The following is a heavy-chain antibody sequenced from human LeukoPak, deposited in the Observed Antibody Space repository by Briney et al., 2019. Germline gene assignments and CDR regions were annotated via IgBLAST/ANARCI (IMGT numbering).Heavy chain of an antibody. CDR3: VRVGRGYSSYFDN. CDR2: IASSGTYI. Sequence: GGSLRLSCAASGFSFSSYAMSWVRQAPGEGLEWVSCIASSGTYIYYADSVKGRFTISRDDAKKSLYLQMDSLRAEDTAVYYCVRVGRGYSSYFDNWGQGTLVTVSS. CDR1: GFSFSSYA. D-gene: IGHD5-18*01. V-gene: IGHV3-21*01. J-gene: IGHJ4*02.